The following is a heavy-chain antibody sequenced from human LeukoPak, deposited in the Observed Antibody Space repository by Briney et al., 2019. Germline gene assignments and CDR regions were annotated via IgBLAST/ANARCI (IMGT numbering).Heavy chain of an antibody. CDR3: VRGGGYSYGPGDH. J-gene: IGHJ4*02. Sequence: GGSLRLSCAASGFTFSSYWMSWVRQAPGKGLEWVANIKQDGSEKYYVDSVKGRFTISRDNAKNSLYLQMNSLRAEDTAVYYCVRGGGYSYGPGDHWGQGTLVTVSS. CDR2: IKQDGSEK. V-gene: IGHV3-7*01. CDR1: GFTFSSYW. D-gene: IGHD5-18*01.